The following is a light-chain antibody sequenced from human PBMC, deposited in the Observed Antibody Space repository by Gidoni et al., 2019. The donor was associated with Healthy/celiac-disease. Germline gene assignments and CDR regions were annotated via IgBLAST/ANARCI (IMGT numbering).Light chain of an antibody. V-gene: IGKV1-33*01. CDR2: DAS. J-gene: IGKJ1*01. Sequence: DIQMTQSPSSLSASVGDRVTITCQASQDISNYLNWYQQKPGKAPKLLIYDASNLETGVPSRFSGSGSGTDFTFTISSLQPEDIATYYCQQYDTHPWTFGQGTKVEIK. CDR3: QQYDTHPWT. CDR1: QDISNY.